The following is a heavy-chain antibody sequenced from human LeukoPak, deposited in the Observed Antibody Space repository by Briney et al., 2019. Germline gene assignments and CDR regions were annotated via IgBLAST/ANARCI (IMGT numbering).Heavy chain of an antibody. D-gene: IGHD3-9*01. CDR1: GFTFSDYY. Sequence: PGGSLRLSCAASGFTFSDYYMSWIRQAPGKGLEWVSYISSSGSTIYYADSVKGRSTISRDNAKNSLYLQINSLRAEDTAVYYCARDHGHYDILTGYGPGDYWGQGTLVTVSS. CDR2: ISSSGSTI. CDR3: ARDHGHYDILTGYGPGDY. J-gene: IGHJ4*02. V-gene: IGHV3-11*01.